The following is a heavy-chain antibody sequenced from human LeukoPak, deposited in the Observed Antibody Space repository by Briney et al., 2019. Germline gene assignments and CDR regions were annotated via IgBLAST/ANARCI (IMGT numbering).Heavy chain of an antibody. V-gene: IGHV3-23*01. J-gene: IGHJ4*02. CDR1: GFIFSNYA. D-gene: IGHD2-2*01. CDR3: AKSGLSLTSTSYSYDS. CDR2: ISATGGST. Sequence: GGSLRLSCAASGFIFSNYAMSWVRQGPGKGLGWVSIISATGGSTFYADSAKGRFIISRDNLENTLHLQMDSLRAEDTAIYYCAKSGLSLTSTSYSYDSWGQGTLVTVSS.